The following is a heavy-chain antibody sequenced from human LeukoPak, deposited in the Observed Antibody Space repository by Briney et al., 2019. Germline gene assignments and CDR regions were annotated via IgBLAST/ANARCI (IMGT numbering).Heavy chain of an antibody. V-gene: IGHV3-7*03. CDR1: GFTFSTYW. CDR3: ARGEYQLPGDS. D-gene: IGHD2-2*01. CDR2: INQDGSEK. Sequence: GGSLRLSCAASGFTFSTYWMSWVRQAPGKGLEWVANINQDGSEKHYVDSVKGRFTISRDNAKKSLYLQMNSLRAEDTAVYYCARGEYQLPGDSWGQGTLVTVSS. J-gene: IGHJ4*02.